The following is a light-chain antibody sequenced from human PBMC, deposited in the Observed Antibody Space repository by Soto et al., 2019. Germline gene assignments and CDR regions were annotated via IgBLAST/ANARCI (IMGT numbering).Light chain of an antibody. J-gene: IGKJ5*01. CDR3: QQYNNWPSIT. V-gene: IGKV3-15*01. CDR2: GAS. Sequence: EIVMTQSPATLSVSPGARAPLSCRAGQSVSSNLAWYQQKPGQAPRLLLYGASTRATGIPARFSGSGSGTEFTLTISSLQSEDFAVYYCQQYNNWPSITFGQGTRLEIK. CDR1: QSVSSN.